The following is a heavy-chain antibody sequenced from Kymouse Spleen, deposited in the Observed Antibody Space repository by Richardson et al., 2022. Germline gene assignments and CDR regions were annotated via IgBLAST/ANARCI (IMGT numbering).Heavy chain of an antibody. CDR3: AREDGSGPFDY. J-gene: IGHJ4*02. CDR1: GFTFSSYG. Sequence: QVQLVESGGGVVQPGRSLRLSCAASGFTFSSYGMHWVRQAPGKGLEWVAVIWYDGSNKYYADSVKGRFTISRDNSKNTLYLQMNSLRAEDTAVYYCAREDGSGPFDYWGQGTLVTVSS. V-gene: IGHV3-33*01. CDR2: IWYDGSNK. D-gene: IGHD6-19*01.